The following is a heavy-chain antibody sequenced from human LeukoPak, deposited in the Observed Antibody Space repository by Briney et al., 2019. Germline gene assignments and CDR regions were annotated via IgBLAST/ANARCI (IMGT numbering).Heavy chain of an antibody. V-gene: IGHV4-39*02. D-gene: IGHD4-17*01. J-gene: IGHJ4*02. CDR3: ARRHRRAYGDTTSYFDY. CDR1: GGSISSSGYY. Sequence: SETLSLTCTVLGGSISSSGYYWGWLRQPPGNGLEWFASLYSSGSTYYNPSLMSLVTISADTSRNHFSLKLSSVTAADTAVYYCARRHRRAYGDTTSYFDYWGQGTVVTVSS. CDR2: LYSSGST.